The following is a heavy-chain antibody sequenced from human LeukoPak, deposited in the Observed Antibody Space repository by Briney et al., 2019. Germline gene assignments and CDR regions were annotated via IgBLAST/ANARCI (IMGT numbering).Heavy chain of an antibody. Sequence: GGSLRLSCAASGFTFSSYSMNWVRQAPGKGLEWVSSISSSSSYIYYADSVKGRFTISRDNAKNSLYLQMNSLRAEDTAVYYCARGGYSSSSPYDYWGQGTLVTVSS. D-gene: IGHD6-6*01. CDR1: GFTFSSYS. CDR2: ISSSSSYI. V-gene: IGHV3-21*01. CDR3: ARGGYSSSSPYDY. J-gene: IGHJ4*02.